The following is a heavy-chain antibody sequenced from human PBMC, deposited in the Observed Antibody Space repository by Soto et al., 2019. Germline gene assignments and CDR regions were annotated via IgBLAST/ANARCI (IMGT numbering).Heavy chain of an antibody. Sequence: QVYLVQSGAEVKKPGSSVKVSCKASGYNFTNYHIHLVRQAPGQGLEWMGWISSYTGNTYYQHSANPEYAQKFQGRVTMTTETSTSTVYMELRSLRSDDTAMYYCARNGERDLGLNYYFYYGMDVWGQGTSVTVSS. CDR3: ARNGERDLGLNYYFYYGMDV. D-gene: IGHD3-10*01. J-gene: IGHJ6*02. V-gene: IGHV1-18*04. CDR1: GYNFTNYH. CDR2: ISSYTGNTYYQHSANP.